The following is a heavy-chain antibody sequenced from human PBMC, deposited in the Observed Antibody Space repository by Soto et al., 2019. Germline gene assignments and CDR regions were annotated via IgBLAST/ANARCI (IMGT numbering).Heavy chain of an antibody. Sequence: QVQLVQSGDEVRKPGSSVQVSCKASGYIFVNYGIAWVRQAPGQGLEWMGWISPYSGNTHYASKVKGRLTMTPDTXXSTASMDLGSLTAGDTAVYYCAMVDNYVTPTPQDVWGQGTTVTVSS. CDR1: GYIFVNYG. V-gene: IGHV1-18*01. CDR3: AMVDNYVTPTPQDV. D-gene: IGHD3-16*01. J-gene: IGHJ6*02. CDR2: ISPYSGNT.